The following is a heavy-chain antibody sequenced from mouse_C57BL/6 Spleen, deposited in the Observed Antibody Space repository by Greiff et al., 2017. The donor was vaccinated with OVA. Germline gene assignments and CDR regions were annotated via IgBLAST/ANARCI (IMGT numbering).Heavy chain of an antibody. V-gene: IGHV6-6*01. D-gene: IGHD2-4*01. CDR2: IRNKANNHAT. CDR1: GFTFSDAW. Sequence: EVMLVESGGGLVQPGGSMKLSCAASGFTFSDAWMDWVRQSPEKGLEWVAEIRNKANNHATNYAESVKGRFTISRYDSKSSVYLQMISVRAEDTGIYYCTPIYYDYDGFAYWGQGTLVTVSA. J-gene: IGHJ3*01. CDR3: TPIYYDYDGFAY.